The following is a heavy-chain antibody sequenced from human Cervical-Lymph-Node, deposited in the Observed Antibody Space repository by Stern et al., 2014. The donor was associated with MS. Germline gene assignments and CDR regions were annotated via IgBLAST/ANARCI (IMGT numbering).Heavy chain of an antibody. V-gene: IGHV4-59*01. J-gene: IGHJ5*02. CDR1: GATITRYY. CDR2: IYYSGTT. CDR3: ARATDL. Sequence: QVQLQESGAGLLRPAETLTLTCPASGATITRYYWRWIRQPPGKGLEWIGYIYYSGTTNYNASLKGRVAISIDTSKTQFSLRLSSVTAADTAVYYCARATDLWGQGTLVTVSS.